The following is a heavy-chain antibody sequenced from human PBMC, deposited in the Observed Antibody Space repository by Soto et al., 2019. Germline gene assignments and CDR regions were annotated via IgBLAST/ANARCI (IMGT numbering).Heavy chain of an antibody. D-gene: IGHD3-22*01. V-gene: IGHV3-7*01. Sequence: GGSLRLSCAASGVTFSSYWMSWARQAPGKGLEWVASIKQDGSEKYYVDSVKGRFTISRDNAKNSLYLQMNSLRAEDTAVYYCARDQAIAVVFAAFDIWGQGTMVTVSS. J-gene: IGHJ3*02. CDR1: GVTFSSYW. CDR2: IKQDGSEK. CDR3: ARDQAIAVVFAAFDI.